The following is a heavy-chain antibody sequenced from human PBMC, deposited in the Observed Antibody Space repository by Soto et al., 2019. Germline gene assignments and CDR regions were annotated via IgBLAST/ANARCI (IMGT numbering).Heavy chain of an antibody. D-gene: IGHD1-7*01. CDR3: AREGKRITGTMYYYYGMDV. Sequence: GGSLRLSCAASGFTFSSYGMHWVRQAPGKGLEWVAVIWYDGSNKYYADSVKGRFTISRDNSKNTLYLQMNSLRAEDTAAYYCAREGKRITGTMYYYYGMDVWGQGTTVTVSS. V-gene: IGHV3-33*01. CDR2: IWYDGSNK. J-gene: IGHJ6*02. CDR1: GFTFSSYG.